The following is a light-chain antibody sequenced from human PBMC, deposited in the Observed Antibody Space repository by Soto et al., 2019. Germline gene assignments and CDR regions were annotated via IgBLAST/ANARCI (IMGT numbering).Light chain of an antibody. V-gene: IGKV3-20*01. CDR3: QQYGGSPFT. CDR1: QSVSNSY. CDR2: GAS. Sequence: EIVLAQSPGTLSLSPGERATLSCRASQSVSNSYLAWYQQRLGQAPRLLIYGASSGATGIPDRFSGSGSGTDFTLTISRLEPEDFAVYYCQQYGGSPFTFGPGTKVDIK. J-gene: IGKJ3*01.